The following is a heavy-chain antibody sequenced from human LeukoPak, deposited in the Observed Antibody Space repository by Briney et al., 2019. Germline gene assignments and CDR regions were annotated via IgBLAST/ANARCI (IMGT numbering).Heavy chain of an antibody. D-gene: IGHD3-16*02. V-gene: IGHV4-4*02. J-gene: IGHJ4*02. CDR1: LDSSTSNF. CDR2: IHRSGSN. Sequence: SETLSLTCTVSLDSSTSNFWRWVRQPPGKGLEWIGEIHRSGSNNYNPSLQRRVTISIDRPKNQIALELSSVTAADTAVYYCAREIIGGFNPGAYWGQGTLVTVSS. CDR3: AREIIGGFNPGAY.